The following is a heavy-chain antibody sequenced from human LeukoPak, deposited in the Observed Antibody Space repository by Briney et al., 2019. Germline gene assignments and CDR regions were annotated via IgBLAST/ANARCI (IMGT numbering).Heavy chain of an antibody. CDR1: GGPIVSYT. Sequence: SETLSLPCTVSGGPIVSYTGSGSGKPPGKDRRGIGYIYYSGSTNYNPSLKSRVTISVDTSKNQFSLKLSSVTAADTAVYYCARESPYNWFDPWGQGTLVTVSS. J-gene: IGHJ5*02. CDR3: ARESPYNWFDP. V-gene: IGHV4-59*13. CDR2: IYYSGST.